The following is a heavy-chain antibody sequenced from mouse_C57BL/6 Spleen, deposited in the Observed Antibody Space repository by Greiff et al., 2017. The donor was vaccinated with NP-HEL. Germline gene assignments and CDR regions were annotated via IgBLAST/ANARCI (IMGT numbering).Heavy chain of an antibody. Sequence: QVQLQQPGAELVKPGASVKLSCKASGYTFTSYWMQWVKQRPGQGLEWIGEIDPSDSYTNYNQKFKGKATLTVDTSSSTAYMQRSSLTSEDSAVYYCARGGTTVVATRSAMDYWGQGTSVTVSS. D-gene: IGHD1-1*01. CDR1: GYTFTSYW. CDR2: IDPSDSYT. CDR3: ARGGTTVVATRSAMDY. V-gene: IGHV1-50*01. J-gene: IGHJ4*01.